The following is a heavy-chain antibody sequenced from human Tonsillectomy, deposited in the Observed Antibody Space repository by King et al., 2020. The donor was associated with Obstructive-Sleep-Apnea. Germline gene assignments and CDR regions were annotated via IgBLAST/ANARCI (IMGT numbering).Heavy chain of an antibody. CDR1: GGSISSYF. CDR2: IYTSEST. Sequence: QLQESGPGLVKPSETLSLMCTVSGGSISSYFWTWIRQPAGKGLEWIGRIYTSESTYYNPSLNSRVTMSVDMSKNQFSLKLSSVTAADTAVYYCAREGSGSRPFDYWGQGTLVTVSS. V-gene: IGHV4-4*07. J-gene: IGHJ4*02. CDR3: AREGSGSRPFDY. D-gene: IGHD3-10*01.